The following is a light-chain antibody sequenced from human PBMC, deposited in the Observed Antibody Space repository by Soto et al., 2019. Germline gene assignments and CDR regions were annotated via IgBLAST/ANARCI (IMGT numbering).Light chain of an antibody. CDR1: SSDVGTYTL. CDR2: EVN. CDR3: SSYTGSSTLV. Sequence: QSVLTQPASVSGSPGQSITISCTGTSSDVGTYTLVSWYQQHPGKAPKLVIYEVNKRPAGVSKRFSGSKSGDTASLTISGLQAEDEADYYCSSYTGSSTLVFGTGTKVTVL. V-gene: IGLV2-14*02. J-gene: IGLJ1*01.